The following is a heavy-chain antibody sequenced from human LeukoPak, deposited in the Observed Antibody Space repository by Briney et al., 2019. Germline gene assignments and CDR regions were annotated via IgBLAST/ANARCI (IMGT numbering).Heavy chain of an antibody. V-gene: IGHV4-39*01. CDR3: ARLLRGNSGGKY. D-gene: IGHD2-15*01. CDR1: GGSIRSSSYY. J-gene: IGHJ4*02. CDR2: IYYSGST. Sequence: PSETLSLTCTVSGGSIRSSSYYWGWIRQPPGKGLEWIGSIYYSGSTYYNPSLKSRVTISVDTSKNQFSLKLSSVTAADTAVYYCARLLRGNSGGKYWGQGTLVTVSS.